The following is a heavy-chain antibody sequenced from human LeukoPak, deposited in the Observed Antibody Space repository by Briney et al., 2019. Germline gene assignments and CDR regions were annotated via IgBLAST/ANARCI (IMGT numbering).Heavy chain of an antibody. Sequence: PGGSLRLSCVASGFIFSDYAVTWVRQAPGKGLVWVSSISVSEGTTHYADSVKGRFTISRDNSKNTLYLQMNSLGVDDTAVYYCVKAPSGLIKGSYDVWGQGTMVTVSS. CDR1: GFIFSDYA. V-gene: IGHV3-23*01. CDR3: VKAPSGLIKGSYDV. J-gene: IGHJ3*01. CDR2: ISVSEGTT. D-gene: IGHD3-10*01.